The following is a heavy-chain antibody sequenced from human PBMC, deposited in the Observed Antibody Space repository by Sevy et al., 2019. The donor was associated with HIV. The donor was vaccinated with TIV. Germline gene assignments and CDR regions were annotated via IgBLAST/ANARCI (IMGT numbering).Heavy chain of an antibody. D-gene: IGHD4-4*01. V-gene: IGHV3-7*01. CDR2: IKQDGSEK. J-gene: IGHJ4*02. Sequence: GGSLRLSCAASGFNFNNHWMSWVRQAPEKGLEWVANIKQDGSEKYYVDSLKGRFTISRDNAKNSLSLQIDGLRAEDTAVYYCARLPAGLQSFNYLLSTYFDSWGQGTLVTVSS. CDR1: GFNFNNHW. CDR3: ARLPAGLQSFNYLLSTYFDS.